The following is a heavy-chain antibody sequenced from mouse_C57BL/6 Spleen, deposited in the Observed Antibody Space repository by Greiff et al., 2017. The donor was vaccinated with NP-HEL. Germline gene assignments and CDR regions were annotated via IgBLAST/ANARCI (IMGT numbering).Heavy chain of an antibody. V-gene: IGHV1-64*01. J-gene: IGHJ4*01. D-gene: IGHD2-4*01. Sequence: VQLQQPGAELVKPGASVKLSCKASGYTFTSYWMLWVKQRPGQGLEWIGMIHPNSGSTNYNEKFKSKATLTVDKSSSTAYMQLSSLTSEDSAVYYCARDYERDYAMDYWGQGTSVTVSS. CDR2: IHPNSGST. CDR3: ARDYERDYAMDY. CDR1: GYTFTSYW.